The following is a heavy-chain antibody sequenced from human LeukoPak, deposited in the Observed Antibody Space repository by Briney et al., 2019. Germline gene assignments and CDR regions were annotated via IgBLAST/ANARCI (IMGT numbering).Heavy chain of an antibody. Sequence: GGSLRLSCAASGFTFSSYWMSWLRQAPGKGLEWVANIKQDGSEKYYVDSVKGRFTISRDNAKNSLHLQMNSLRAEDTAVYYCARGAIAAAGIGPSRGYGMDVWGQGTTVTVSS. CDR2: IKQDGSEK. CDR3: ARGAIAAAGIGPSRGYGMDV. D-gene: IGHD6-13*01. V-gene: IGHV3-7*01. J-gene: IGHJ6*02. CDR1: GFTFSSYW.